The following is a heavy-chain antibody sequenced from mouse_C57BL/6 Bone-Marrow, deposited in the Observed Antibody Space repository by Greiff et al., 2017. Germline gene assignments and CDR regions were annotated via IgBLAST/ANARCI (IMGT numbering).Heavy chain of an antibody. CDR3: ASYGRNY. J-gene: IGHJ2*01. D-gene: IGHD1-1*02. Sequence: YPGSGSTNYNEKFKSKATLTVDTSSSTAYMQLSSLTSEDSAVYYCASYGRNYWGQGTTLTVSS. CDR2: YPGSGST. V-gene: IGHV1-55*01.